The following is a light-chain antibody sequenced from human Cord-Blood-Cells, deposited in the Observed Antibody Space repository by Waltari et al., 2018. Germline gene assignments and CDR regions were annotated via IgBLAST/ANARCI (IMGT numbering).Light chain of an antibody. J-gene: IGKJ2*01. CDR1: QSVLYSSNNKNY. CDR3: QQYYSTPYT. CDR2: WAS. V-gene: IGKV4-1*01. Sequence: DIVMTHSPDSLAVSLGERATINCKSSQSVLYSSNNKNYLAWYQQKPGQPPKLLIYWASTQESGVPDRFRGSGSGTEFTLTIGSLQAEDVAVYYCQQYYSTPYTFGQGTKLGSK.